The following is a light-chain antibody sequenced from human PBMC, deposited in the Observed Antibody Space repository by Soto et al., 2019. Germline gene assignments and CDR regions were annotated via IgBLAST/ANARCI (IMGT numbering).Light chain of an antibody. V-gene: IGKV3-11*01. CDR3: QQRSNWPPT. J-gene: IGKJ3*01. CDR2: DAS. CDR1: QSVSSY. Sequence: EIVLTQSPATLSLSPGERATLSCRASQSVSSYLAWYQQKPGQAPRLLIYDASNRATGIPARFSGSGSGTDFTPTISSLEPEDFAVDYCQQRSNWPPTFGPGTKVDGK.